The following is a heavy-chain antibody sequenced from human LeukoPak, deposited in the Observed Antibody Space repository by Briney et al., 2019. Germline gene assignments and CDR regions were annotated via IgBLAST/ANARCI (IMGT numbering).Heavy chain of an antibody. CDR3: ARGDDSSGYYPGGYFDY. CDR1: GYSFTSYW. J-gene: IGHJ4*02. V-gene: IGHV5-51*01. D-gene: IGHD3-22*01. Sequence: GESLKISCKGSGYSFTSYWIGWVRQMPGKGLEWMGIIYPGDSDTRYSPSFQGQVTISADNSITTAYLQWSSLKASDTAMYYCARGDDSSGYYPGGYFDYWGQGTLVTVSS. CDR2: IYPGDSDT.